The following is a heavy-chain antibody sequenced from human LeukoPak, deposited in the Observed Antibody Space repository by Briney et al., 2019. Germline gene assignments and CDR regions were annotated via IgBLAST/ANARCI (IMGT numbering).Heavy chain of an antibody. Sequence: SETLSLTCTVSGYSISSGYYWGWIRQPPGKGLEWIGSIYHSGSTYYNPSLKSRVTISVDTSKNQFSLKLSSVTAADTAVYYCAREVRTLVTFGVDYWGQGTLVTVSS. CDR3: AREVRTLVTFGVDY. CDR2: IYHSGST. D-gene: IGHD3-16*01. CDR1: GYSISSGYY. V-gene: IGHV4-38-2*02. J-gene: IGHJ4*02.